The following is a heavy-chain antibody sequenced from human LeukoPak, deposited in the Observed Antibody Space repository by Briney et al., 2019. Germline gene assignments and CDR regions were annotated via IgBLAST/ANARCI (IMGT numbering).Heavy chain of an antibody. D-gene: IGHD3-10*01. CDR1: GFTFSSYG. CDR2: ISFDGDNK. CDR3: ARDGIPNPRHYNGYYYMDV. V-gene: IGHV3-30*03. J-gene: IGHJ6*03. Sequence: GGSLRLSCAAAGFTFSSYGMHWVRQAPGKGLEWVAVISFDGDNKYYADSVKGRFTISRDNSKNSLYLQMNSLGAEDTAVYYCARDGIPNPRHYNGYYYMDVWGKGTTVIVSS.